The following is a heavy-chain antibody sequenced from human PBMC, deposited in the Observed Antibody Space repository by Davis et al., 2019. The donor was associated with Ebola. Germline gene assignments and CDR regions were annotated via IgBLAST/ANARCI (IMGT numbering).Heavy chain of an antibody. CDR1: GGSFSGYY. CDR2: INHRGST. D-gene: IGHD2-21*01. CDR3: AGAPDCGGGRCHYYYGLHV. Sequence: MPSETLSLTCAVYGGSFSGYYWSWIRQPPGKGLEWIGEINHRGSTNYNPSLKSRVTISVDTSKNQFSLKLSSVTAADTAVYYCAGAPDCGGGRCHYYYGLHVWGQGTTVTVSS. V-gene: IGHV4-34*01. J-gene: IGHJ6*02.